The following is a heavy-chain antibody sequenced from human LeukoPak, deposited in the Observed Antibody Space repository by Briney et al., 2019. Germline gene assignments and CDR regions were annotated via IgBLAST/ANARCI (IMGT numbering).Heavy chain of an antibody. D-gene: IGHD3-22*01. CDR3: AKEGYYDSSGYYSN. CDR2: TSGSGGST. J-gene: IGHJ4*02. Sequence: GGSLRLSCAASGFTFSSYAMSWVRQAPGKGLEWVSATSGSGGSTYYADSVKGRFTISRDNSKNTLYLQMNSLRAEDTAVYYCAKEGYYDSSGYYSNWGQGTLVTVSS. CDR1: GFTFSSYA. V-gene: IGHV3-23*01.